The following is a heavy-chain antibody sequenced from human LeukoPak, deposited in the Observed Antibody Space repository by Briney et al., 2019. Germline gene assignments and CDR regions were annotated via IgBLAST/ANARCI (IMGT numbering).Heavy chain of an antibody. D-gene: IGHD4-23*01. CDR1: GGSISSSSYY. CDR2: IYYSGST. J-gene: IGHJ4*02. CDR3: AIVYGGNSGFDY. V-gene: IGHV4-39*01. Sequence: PSETLSLTCTVSGGSISSSSYYWGWIRQPPGKGLEWIGSIYYSGSTYYNPSLKSRVTISVDTSKNQFSLKLSSVTAADTAVYYCAIVYGGNSGFDYWGQGTLVTVSS.